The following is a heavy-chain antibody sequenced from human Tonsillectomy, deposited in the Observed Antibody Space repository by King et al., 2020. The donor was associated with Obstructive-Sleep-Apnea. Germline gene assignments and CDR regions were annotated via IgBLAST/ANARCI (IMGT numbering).Heavy chain of an antibody. V-gene: IGHV4-59*01. CDR3: ARGGSCWSVGDAFDI. CDR2: IHITGNT. D-gene: IGHD6-19*01. Sequence: VQLQESGPGLVRPSGTLSLTCTVSGGSISSYYYNWIRQSPGKGLEWIGYIHITGNTDFNPSLKSGVTMSVDASKNQFSVRLNSVTAADTAIYYCARGGSCWSVGDAFDIWGQGSMVTVSS. CDR1: GGSISSYY. J-gene: IGHJ3*02.